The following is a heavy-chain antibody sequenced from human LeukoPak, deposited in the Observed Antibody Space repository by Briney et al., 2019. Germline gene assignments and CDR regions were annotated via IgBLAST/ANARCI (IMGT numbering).Heavy chain of an antibody. D-gene: IGHD3-3*01. CDR1: GFTFSGYE. Sequence: GGSLRLSCAASGFTFSGYEMNWVRQAPGKGLEWVSYISSSGSTTYYADSVKGRFTLSRENDKNSLYLQRNSQGDEDTAGYYCARGGGSGYYITEHDYWGQGTLVSVSS. CDR3: ARGGGSGYYITEHDY. CDR2: ISSSGSTT. V-gene: IGHV3-48*03. J-gene: IGHJ4*02.